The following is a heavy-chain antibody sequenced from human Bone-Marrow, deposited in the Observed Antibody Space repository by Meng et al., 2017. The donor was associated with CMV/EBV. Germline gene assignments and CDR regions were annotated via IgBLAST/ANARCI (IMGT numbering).Heavy chain of an antibody. J-gene: IGHJ5*02. CDR3: ARLTILKDDWFDP. V-gene: IGHV3-23*01. Sequence: GESLKISCAASGFTFSSYAMSWVRQAPGKGLEWVSAISGSGGSTYYADSVKGRFTISRDNSKNTLYLQMNSLRAEDTAVYYCARLTILKDDWFDPWGQGTLVTVSS. CDR1: GFTFSSYA. CDR2: ISGSGGST. D-gene: IGHD3-3*01.